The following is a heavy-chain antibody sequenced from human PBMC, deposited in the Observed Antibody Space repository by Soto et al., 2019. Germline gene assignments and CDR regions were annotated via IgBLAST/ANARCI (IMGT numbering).Heavy chain of an antibody. CDR3: AKDVSGEFGETLMFHY. D-gene: IGHD3-10*01. Sequence: PGGSLRLSCAASGFTFSSDAMGWVRQGPGKGLEWVSTIDNSGGSTHYADSVKGRFTISRDNSKNTVYLQMNSLRAEDTAVYYCAKDVSGEFGETLMFHYWGQGTLVTVSS. CDR1: GFTFSSDA. CDR2: IDNSGGST. J-gene: IGHJ4*02. V-gene: IGHV3-23*01.